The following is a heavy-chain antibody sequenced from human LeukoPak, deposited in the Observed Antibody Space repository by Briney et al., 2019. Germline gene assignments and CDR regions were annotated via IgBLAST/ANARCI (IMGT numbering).Heavy chain of an antibody. CDR3: ARGDSSGYYFPHFDY. CDR1: GGSFSGYY. CDR2: INHSGST. D-gene: IGHD3-22*01. J-gene: IGHJ4*02. V-gene: IGHV4-34*01. Sequence: SETLSLTCAVYGGSFSGYYWSWIRQPPGKGLEWIGEINHSGSTNYNPSPKSRVTISVDTSKNQFSLKLSSVTAADTAVYYCARGDSSGYYFPHFDYWGQGTLATVSS.